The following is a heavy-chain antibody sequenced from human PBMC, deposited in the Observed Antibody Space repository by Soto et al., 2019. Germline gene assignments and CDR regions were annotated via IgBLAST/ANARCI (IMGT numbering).Heavy chain of an antibody. CDR3: ARDHLVRGVIIHYYYYYGMDV. J-gene: IGHJ6*02. V-gene: IGHV3-21*01. D-gene: IGHD3-10*01. Sequence: GGSLRLSCAASGFTFSSYSMNWVRQAPGKGLEWVSSISSSSSYIYYADSVKGRFTISRDNAKNSLYLQMNSLRAEDTAVYYCARDHLVRGVIIHYYYYYGMDVWGQGTTVTVSS. CDR2: ISSSSSYI. CDR1: GFTFSSYS.